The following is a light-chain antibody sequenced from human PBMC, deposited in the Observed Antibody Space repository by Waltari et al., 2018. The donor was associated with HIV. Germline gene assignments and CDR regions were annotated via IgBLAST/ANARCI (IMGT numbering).Light chain of an antibody. J-gene: IGKJ1*01. CDR2: AAS. V-gene: IGKV1-NL1*01. CDR3: QQYYSTTTWT. Sequence: DIQLTQSPASLSASVGDRVTITCRASQAISNSIAWYQHRPGKAPRLLLFAASRLETGVTSRFIGSGSGTFFTLTITSLQPGDFATYYCQQYYSTTTWTFGQGTRVE. CDR1: QAISNS.